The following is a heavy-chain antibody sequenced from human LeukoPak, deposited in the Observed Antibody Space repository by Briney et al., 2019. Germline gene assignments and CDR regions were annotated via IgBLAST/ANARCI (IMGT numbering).Heavy chain of an antibody. CDR1: GFTFSSYG. J-gene: IGHJ5*02. CDR2: ISYDGSNK. CDR3: VFPGGYSGSYLNWFDP. D-gene: IGHD1-26*01. Sequence: PGGSLRLSCAASGFTFSSYGMHWVRQAPGKGLEWVAVISYDGSNKYYADSVKGRFTISRDNSKNTLYLQMNSLRAEDTAVYYCVFPGGYSGSYLNWFDPRGQGTLVTVSS. V-gene: IGHV3-30*03.